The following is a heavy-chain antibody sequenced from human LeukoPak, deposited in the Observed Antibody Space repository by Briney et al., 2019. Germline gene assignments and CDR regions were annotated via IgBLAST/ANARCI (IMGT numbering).Heavy chain of an antibody. Sequence: SETLSLTCTVPDASLLRVGYYWGWLRQPPGQGLEWFGSIYYNVTTYYTPPLASLLPIFPDTSKNQFSPRLSSVTAADTAVYYCPRRDQAIHYWGQGTLVTLSS. CDR2: IYYNVTT. CDR3: PRRDQAIHY. J-gene: IGHJ4*02. D-gene: IGHD3-3*01. V-gene: IGHV4-39*01. CDR1: DASLLRVGYY.